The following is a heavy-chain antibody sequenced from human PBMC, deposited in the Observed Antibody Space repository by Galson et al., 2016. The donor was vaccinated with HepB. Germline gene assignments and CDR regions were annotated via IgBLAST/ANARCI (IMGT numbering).Heavy chain of an antibody. CDR1: GGSFSDYY. CDR3: ARRTLWLEAGY. Sequence: SETLSLTCAVHGGSFSDYYWSWIRQPPGQGLEWIGEINHSGSTNYNPSLTSRVTISVDTSKRQLSLNLKSLTAADTAVYYCARRTLWLEAGYWGQGTLVTVSS. D-gene: IGHD6-19*01. V-gene: IGHV4-34*01. CDR2: INHSGST. J-gene: IGHJ4*02.